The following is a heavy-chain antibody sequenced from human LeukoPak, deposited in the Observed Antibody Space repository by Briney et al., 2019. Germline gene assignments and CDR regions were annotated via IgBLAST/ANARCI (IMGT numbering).Heavy chain of an antibody. CDR2: IYHSGST. CDR3: ARGIVTGTTNWFDP. V-gene: IGHV4-38-2*02. D-gene: IGHD1-1*01. Sequence: SETLSLTCTVSGYSISSGYYWGWIRQPPKKGLEWIGSIYHSGSTFYNPSLKSRVTILLDTSKNQFSLKLNSVTAADAAVYYCARGIVTGTTNWFDPWGQGTLVTVSS. J-gene: IGHJ5*02. CDR1: GYSISSGYY.